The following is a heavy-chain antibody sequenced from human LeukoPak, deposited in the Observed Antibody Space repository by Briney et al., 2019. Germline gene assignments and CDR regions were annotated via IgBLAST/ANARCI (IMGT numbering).Heavy chain of an antibody. J-gene: IGHJ6*03. Sequence: SQTLSLTCTVSGGSISSGSYYWSWIRQPAGKGLEWIGRIYTSGSTNYNPSLKSRVTISVDTSKNQFSLKLSSVTAADTAVYYCARDLLNTGVAGDYYYYMDVWGKGTTVTVSS. V-gene: IGHV4-61*02. CDR1: GGSISSGSYY. CDR3: ARDLLNTGVAGDYYYYMDV. D-gene: IGHD3-16*01. CDR2: IYTSGST.